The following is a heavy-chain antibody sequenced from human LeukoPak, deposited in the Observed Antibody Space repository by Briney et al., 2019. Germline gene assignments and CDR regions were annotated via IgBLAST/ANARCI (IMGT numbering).Heavy chain of an antibody. V-gene: IGHV4-61*01. CDR3: ARSQKYSSSWYS. Sequence: SGTLSLTCTVSGGSVSSGSYYWSWIRQPPGKGLEWIGYIYYSGSTNYNPSLMSRVTISVDTSKNQFSLKLSSVTAADTAVYYCARSQKYSSSWYSWGQGTLVTVSS. D-gene: IGHD6-13*01. CDR2: IYYSGST. J-gene: IGHJ4*02. CDR1: GGSVSSGSYY.